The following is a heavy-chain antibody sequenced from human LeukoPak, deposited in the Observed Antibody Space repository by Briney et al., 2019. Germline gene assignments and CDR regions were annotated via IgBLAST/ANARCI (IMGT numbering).Heavy chain of an antibody. CDR2: IIPIFGTA. V-gene: IGHV1-69*13. D-gene: IGHD3-10*01. J-gene: IGHJ6*03. Sequence: GASVKVSCKASGGTFSSYAISRVRQAPGQGLEWMGGIIPIFGTANYAQKFQGRVTITADESTSTAYMELSSLRSEDTAVYYCAREEYNMRFGDIADFYYMDVWGKGTTVTISS. CDR3: AREEYNMRFGDIADFYYMDV. CDR1: GGTFSSYA.